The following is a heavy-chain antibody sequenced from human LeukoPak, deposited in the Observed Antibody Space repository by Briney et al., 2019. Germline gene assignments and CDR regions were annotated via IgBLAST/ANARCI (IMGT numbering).Heavy chain of an antibody. D-gene: IGHD3-3*01. J-gene: IGHJ4*02. Sequence: GGSLRLSCAASGLTFSTYAMSWVRQAPGKGLEWVSAISGSGATTYYADPVKGRFTISRDNSKNTLYLQMNSLRAEDTAVYYCAKGSRSRVWSGYSPRSDSIDYWGQGTLVTVSS. V-gene: IGHV3-23*01. CDR3: AKGSRSRVWSGYSPRSDSIDY. CDR2: ISGSGATT. CDR1: GLTFSTYA.